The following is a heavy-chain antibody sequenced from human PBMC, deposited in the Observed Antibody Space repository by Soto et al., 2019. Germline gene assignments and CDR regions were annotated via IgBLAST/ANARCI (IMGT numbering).Heavy chain of an antibody. Sequence: GGLRLSCAASGFTFSSYGMHWVRQAPGKGLEWVAVIWYDGSNKYYADSVKGRFTISRDNSKNTLYLQMNSLRAEDTAAYYCAREGYYYDSSGYHGLDYWGQGTLVTVSS. V-gene: IGHV3-33*01. D-gene: IGHD3-22*01. CDR2: IWYDGSNK. CDR1: GFTFSSYG. J-gene: IGHJ4*02. CDR3: AREGYYYDSSGYHGLDY.